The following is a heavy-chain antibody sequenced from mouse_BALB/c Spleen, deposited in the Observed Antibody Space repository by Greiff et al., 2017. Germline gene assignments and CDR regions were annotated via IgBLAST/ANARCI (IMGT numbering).Heavy chain of an antibody. D-gene: IGHD2-2*01. V-gene: IGHV1-4*02. CDR3: TRHSGYNVIYAMDY. CDR2: INPSSGYT. J-gene: IGHJ4*01. Sequence: VKLMESAAELARPGASVKMSCKASGYTFTSYTMHWVKQRPGQGLEWIGYINPSSGYTEYNQKFKDKTTLTADKSSSTAYMQLSSLTSEDSAVDYCTRHSGYNVIYAMDYWGQGTSVTVSS. CDR1: GYTFTSYT.